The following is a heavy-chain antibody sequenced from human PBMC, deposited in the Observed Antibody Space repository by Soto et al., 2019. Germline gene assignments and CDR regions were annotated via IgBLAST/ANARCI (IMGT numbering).Heavy chain of an antibody. D-gene: IGHD3-9*01. CDR1: GYSFTTYW. V-gene: IGHV5-51*03. CDR2: IYPGDSDT. CDR3: ARGPGDIFTGFPEYYFDY. Sequence: EVQLVQSGAEVKKPGESLKISCKGSGYSFTTYWIGWVRQMPGKGLELMGIIYPGDSDTRYSPSFQGQVTISADKSISTAFLQWSSLKDSDTARYYCARGPGDIFTGFPEYYFDYWGQGSQVTVSS. J-gene: IGHJ4*02.